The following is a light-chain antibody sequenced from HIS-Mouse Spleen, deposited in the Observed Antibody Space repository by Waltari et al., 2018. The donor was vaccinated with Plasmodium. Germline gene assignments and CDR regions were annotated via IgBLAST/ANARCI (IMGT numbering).Light chain of an antibody. CDR3: QQYNNWSFT. Sequence: EILMTQSPATLSVSPRERATLSCRASQSVSSNLAWYQQKPGQAPSLLIYGASTRATGIPARFSGSGSGTEFTLTISSLQSEDFAVYYCQQYNNWSFTFGPGTKVDIK. CDR1: QSVSSN. V-gene: IGKV3-15*01. J-gene: IGKJ3*01. CDR2: GAS.